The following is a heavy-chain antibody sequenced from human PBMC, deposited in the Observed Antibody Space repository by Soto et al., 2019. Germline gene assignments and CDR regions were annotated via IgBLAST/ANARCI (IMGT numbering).Heavy chain of an antibody. D-gene: IGHD5-18*01. V-gene: IGHV3-30-3*01. CDR2: ISYDGSNK. CDR1: GFTFSSYA. J-gene: IGHJ4*02. CDR3: ARDSPWVQLWYYFDY. Sequence: QVQLVESGGGVVQPGRSLRLSCAASGFTFSSYAMHWVRQAPGKGLERVAVISYDGSNKYYADSVKGRFTISRDNSKNTLYLQMNSLRAEDTAVYYCARDSPWVQLWYYFDYWGQGTLVTVSS.